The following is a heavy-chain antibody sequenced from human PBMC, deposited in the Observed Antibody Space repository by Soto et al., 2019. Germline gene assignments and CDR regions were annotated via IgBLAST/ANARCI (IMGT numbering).Heavy chain of an antibody. Sequence: PSETLSLTCTVSGGSISSYSWSWIRQPPGKGLEWIGYIYYSGSTNYNPPLKSRVTISVDTSKNQFSLKLSSVTAADTAVYYCARDSKVRPGSSLVWDMDVWGQGTTVTVSS. CDR3: ARDSKVRPGSSLVWDMDV. D-gene: IGHD4-4*01. J-gene: IGHJ6*02. CDR1: GGSISSYS. CDR2: IYYSGST. V-gene: IGHV4-59*01.